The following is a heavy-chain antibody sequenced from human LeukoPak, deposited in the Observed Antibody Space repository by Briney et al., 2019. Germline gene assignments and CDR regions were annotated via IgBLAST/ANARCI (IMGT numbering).Heavy chain of an antibody. CDR3: ARRSYDAFDI. CDR1: GYSFSNYW. CDR2: IYPGDFNT. V-gene: IGHV5-51*01. Sequence: GESLKISCKGSGYSFSNYWIGWVRQMPGKGLEWMGIIYPGDFNTRYSPSFQGQVTISADKSISTAYLQWSSLKASDTAMYYCARRSYDAFDIWGQGTMVTVSS. J-gene: IGHJ3*02.